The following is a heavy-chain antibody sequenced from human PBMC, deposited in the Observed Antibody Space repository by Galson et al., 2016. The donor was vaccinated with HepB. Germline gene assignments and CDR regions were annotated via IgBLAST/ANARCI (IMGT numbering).Heavy chain of an antibody. Sequence: SLRLSCAASGFTFSTYAMSWVRQAPGKGLEWVSVISGSAGSTYYADSLKGRFTISRDSSKNTLYLQMNSLRAEDTAVYYCAKSLIVGPTMNWYFDLWGRGTLVTVSS. CDR2: ISGSAGST. CDR3: AKSLIVGPTMNWYFDL. V-gene: IGHV3-23*01. D-gene: IGHD1-26*01. CDR1: GFTFSTYA. J-gene: IGHJ2*01.